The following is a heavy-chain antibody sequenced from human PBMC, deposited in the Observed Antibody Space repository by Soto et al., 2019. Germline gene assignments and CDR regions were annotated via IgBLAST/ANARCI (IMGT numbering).Heavy chain of an antibody. D-gene: IGHD6-19*01. V-gene: IGHV1-18*04. CDR2: ISAYNGNT. CDR1: GYTFTSYG. J-gene: IGHJ4*02. CDR3: ARDGIAVAGTGGEFDY. Sequence: ASVKVSFKASGYTFTSYGISWVRQAPGQGLEWMGWISAYNGNTNYAQKLQGRVTMTTDTSTSTAYMELRSLRSDDTAVYYCARDGIAVAGTGGEFDYWGQGTLVTVSS.